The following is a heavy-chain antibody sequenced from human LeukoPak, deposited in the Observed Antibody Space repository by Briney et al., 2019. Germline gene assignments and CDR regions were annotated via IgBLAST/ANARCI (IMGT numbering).Heavy chain of an antibody. CDR2: ISAYNGNT. CDR3: ARAYYYGSGSYITPYYFDY. J-gene: IGHJ4*02. V-gene: IGHV1-18*04. D-gene: IGHD3-10*01. CDR1: GYTFTGYY. Sequence: ASVKVSCKASGYTFTGYYMHWVRQAPGQGLEWMGWISAYNGNTNYAQKVQGRVTMTTDISASTAYMEVRSLRSDDTAVYYCARAYYYGSGSYITPYYFDYWGQGTLVTVSS.